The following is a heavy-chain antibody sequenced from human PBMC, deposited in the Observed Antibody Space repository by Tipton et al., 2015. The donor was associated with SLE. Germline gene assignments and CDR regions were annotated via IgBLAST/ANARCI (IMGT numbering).Heavy chain of an antibody. V-gene: IGHV4-39*07. CDR2: IYYSGST. D-gene: IGHD2-15*01. CDR1: GGSISSSSYY. J-gene: IGHJ5*02. Sequence: TLSLTCTVSGGSISSSSYYWGWIRQPPGKGLEWIGSIYYSGSTYYNPSLKSRVTISVDTSKNQFSLKLSSVTAAGTAVYYCATLRSWFDPWGQGTLVTVSS. CDR3: ATLRSWFDP.